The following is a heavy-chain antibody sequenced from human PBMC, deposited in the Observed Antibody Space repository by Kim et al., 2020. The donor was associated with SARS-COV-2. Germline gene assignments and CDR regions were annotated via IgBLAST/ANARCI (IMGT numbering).Heavy chain of an antibody. V-gene: IGHV3-30*02. D-gene: IGHD2-2*01. J-gene: IGHJ4*02. CDR3: AKEEHPYCSSTSCPTFDY. Sequence: KGRFTISRDNSKNTLYLQMNSLRAEDTAVYSCAKEEHPYCSSTSCPTFDYWGQGTLVTVSS.